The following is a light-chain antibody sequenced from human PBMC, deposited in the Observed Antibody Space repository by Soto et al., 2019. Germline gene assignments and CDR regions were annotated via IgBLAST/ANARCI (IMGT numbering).Light chain of an antibody. V-gene: IGKV3-11*01. CDR3: QQRYHWPPLT. Sequence: EIVLTQSPVTLSLSPGDTATLSCRASQSVVRYVAWYQQKPGQAPRLLIYDATIRASGIPARFSGSGSETDFSLPISSLEPEDLGVYYCQQRYHWPPLTFGGGTKVEVK. CDR1: QSVVRY. CDR2: DAT. J-gene: IGKJ4*01.